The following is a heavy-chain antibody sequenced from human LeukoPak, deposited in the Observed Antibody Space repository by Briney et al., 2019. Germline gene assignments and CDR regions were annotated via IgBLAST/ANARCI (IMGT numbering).Heavy chain of an antibody. J-gene: IGHJ5*02. V-gene: IGHV4-4*07. CDR3: ARFASSSSLQDWFYR. D-gene: IGHD6-6*01. CDR1: GGPFSSYY. Sequence: SVTLSLTCTVCGGPFSSYYWRWIRRPAGKALVWIGRIYTGGSTNYADSVKGRFTMSVDKSKNQLSLQMSSLTAEDTAVYYCARFASSSSLQDWFYRWGQGILVTVSS. CDR2: IYTGGST.